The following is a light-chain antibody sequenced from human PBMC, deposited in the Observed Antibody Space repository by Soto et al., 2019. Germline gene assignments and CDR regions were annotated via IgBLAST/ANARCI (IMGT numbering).Light chain of an antibody. Sequence: EIVFTQSPVTLSLSPGERATLSCRASQSIRSNYVAWYQQKPGQGPRLLIYGASSRATGIPDRFSGSGSGTDFTLTISRLEPEDFAMYYCQQYGSSPRTFGQGTKVDIK. CDR2: GAS. J-gene: IGKJ1*01. CDR3: QQYGSSPRT. V-gene: IGKV3-20*01. CDR1: QSIRSNY.